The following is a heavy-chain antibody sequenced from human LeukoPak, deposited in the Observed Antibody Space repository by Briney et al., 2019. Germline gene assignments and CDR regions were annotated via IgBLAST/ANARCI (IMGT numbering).Heavy chain of an antibody. Sequence: PSETLSLTCTVSGGSIRSSYYYWGWIRQPPGKGLEWIGEINHSGSTNYNPSLKSRVTISVDTSKNQFSLKLSSVTAADTAVYYCARGPVLRFLEWPPPRNNWFDPWGQGTLVTVSS. J-gene: IGHJ5*02. CDR2: INHSGST. CDR3: ARGPVLRFLEWPPPRNNWFDP. V-gene: IGHV4-39*07. CDR1: GGSIRSSYYY. D-gene: IGHD3-3*01.